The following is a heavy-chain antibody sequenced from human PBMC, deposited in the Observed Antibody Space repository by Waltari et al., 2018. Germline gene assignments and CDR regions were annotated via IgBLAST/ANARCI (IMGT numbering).Heavy chain of an antibody. Sequence: QVQLQESGPGLVKPSETLSLTCTVSGGSISSYSWSWIRQPAGKGLEWIGRIYTMGRTIYNPPLKRRVTMSVDTSQNQFSLKLRSVTAADTAVYYCAGERWFVESPTKTYWGQGTLVTVSS. J-gene: IGHJ4*02. V-gene: IGHV4-4*07. CDR2: IYTMGRT. D-gene: IGHD3-10*01. CDR1: GGSISSYS. CDR3: AGERWFVESPTKTY.